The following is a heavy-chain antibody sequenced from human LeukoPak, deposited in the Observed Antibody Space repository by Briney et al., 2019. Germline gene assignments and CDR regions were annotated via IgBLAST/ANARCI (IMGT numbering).Heavy chain of an antibody. Sequence: ASVKVSCKASGYTFTSSYMDWVRQAPGQGLEWMGRINPNSGGTNYVQKFQGKVTMTRDTSITTAYMELSRLRSDDTAVYYCASGYSSSSGFDYWGQGTLVTVSS. D-gene: IGHD6-6*01. J-gene: IGHJ4*02. CDR1: GYTFTSSY. CDR3: ASGYSSSSGFDY. CDR2: INPNSGGT. V-gene: IGHV1-2*06.